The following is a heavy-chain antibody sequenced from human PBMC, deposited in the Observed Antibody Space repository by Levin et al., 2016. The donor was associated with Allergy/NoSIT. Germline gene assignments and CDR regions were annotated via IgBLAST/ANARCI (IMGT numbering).Heavy chain of an antibody. D-gene: IGHD3-10*01. CDR3: TRNLYGSGSYYPFDY. CDR2: LYPGDSET. CDR1: GYSFNTYW. J-gene: IGHJ4*02. V-gene: IGHV5-51*03. Sequence: GRSLKISCKGSGYSFNTYWIAWVRQMPGKGLEWMGILYPGDSETRYSPSFQGQVTISADKSISTAYLQWSSLKASDTAMYYCTRNLYGSGSYYPFDYWGQGTLVTVSS.